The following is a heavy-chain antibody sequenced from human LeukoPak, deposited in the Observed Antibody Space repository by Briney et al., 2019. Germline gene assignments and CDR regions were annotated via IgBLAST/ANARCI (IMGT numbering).Heavy chain of an antibody. V-gene: IGHV3-23*01. CDR3: AKDYMGSFTD. Sequence: GGSLRLSCAASGFTVSSYAMSWVRQAPGMGLQLVSAIDIGGGTTYSADSVKGRFTISRDNSKNTLYLQMDSLRAEDTAVYFCAKDYMGSFTDWGQGTLVTVSS. CDR2: IDIGGGTT. J-gene: IGHJ4*02. CDR1: GFTVSSYA. D-gene: IGHD1-26*01.